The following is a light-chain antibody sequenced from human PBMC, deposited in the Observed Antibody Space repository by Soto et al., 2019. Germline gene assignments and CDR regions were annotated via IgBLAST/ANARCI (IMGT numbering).Light chain of an antibody. CDR2: SNN. V-gene: IGLV1-44*01. J-gene: IGLJ3*02. CDR3: AAWDDSLNGWV. CDR1: NSNIGSNT. Sequence: QSVLTQPPSASGTPGQRVTISCSGSNSNIGSNTVNWYQQVPGTAPKLLIYSNNQRPSGVPDPFSGSKSGTSASLAISGLQSEDEADYSCAAWDDSLNGWVFGGGTQLTVL.